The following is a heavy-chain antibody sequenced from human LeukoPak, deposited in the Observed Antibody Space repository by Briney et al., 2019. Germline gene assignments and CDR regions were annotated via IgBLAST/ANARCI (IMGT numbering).Heavy chain of an antibody. D-gene: IGHD2-15*01. CDR2: ISGSGGST. CDR1: GFTFSSYA. V-gene: IGHV3-23*01. CDR3: AKVRFCSGGSCYTYFDY. Sequence: GGSLRLSCATSGFTFSSYATSWVRQAPGKGLEWVSGISGSGGSTYYADSVKGRFTISRDNSKNTVYLQMNSLRAEDMAVYYCAKVRFCSGGSCYTYFDYWGQGTLVTVSS. J-gene: IGHJ4*02.